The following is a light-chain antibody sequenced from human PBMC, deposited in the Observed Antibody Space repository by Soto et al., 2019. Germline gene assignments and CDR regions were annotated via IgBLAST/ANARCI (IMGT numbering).Light chain of an antibody. Sequence: EIVLTQSPGTLSLSPGERATLSCRASQSVSSSYLAWYQQKPGQAPRLLIYGASSRATGIPDRFSGSGYGTDFTLTISRLEPEVFAVYYCQHYDTFGQGTKVEIK. J-gene: IGKJ1*01. CDR1: QSVSSSY. V-gene: IGKV3-20*01. CDR2: GAS. CDR3: QHYDT.